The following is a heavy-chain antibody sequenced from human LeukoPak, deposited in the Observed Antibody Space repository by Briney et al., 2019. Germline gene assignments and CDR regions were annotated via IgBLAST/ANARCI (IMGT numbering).Heavy chain of an antibody. J-gene: IGHJ3*02. Sequence: ASVKVSCKVSGYTLTELSMHWVRQAPGKGLEWMGGFDSEDGETIYAQKFQGRVTMTEDTSTDTAYMELSSLRSEDTAVYYCATGTSKAPLGAFDIWGQGTMVTVSS. CDR3: ATGTSKAPLGAFDI. CDR1: GYTLTELS. V-gene: IGHV1-24*01. CDR2: FDSEDGET.